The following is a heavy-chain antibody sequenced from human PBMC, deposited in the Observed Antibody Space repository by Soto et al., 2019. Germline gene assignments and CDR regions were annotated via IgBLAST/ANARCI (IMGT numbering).Heavy chain of an antibody. CDR2: ISSSGTTI. CDR3: ARRSCSSPVCYMPFDF. V-gene: IGHV3-48*03. CDR1: GFTFSSYE. D-gene: IGHD2-2*02. Sequence: GGSLRLSCAASGFTFSSYEMNWVRQAPGKGLEWVSYISSSGTTIYYADSVKGRFTLSRDNAKTSLSLQMNSLRAEDTAVYYCARRSCSSPVCYMPFDFWGQGTLVTVSS. J-gene: IGHJ4*02.